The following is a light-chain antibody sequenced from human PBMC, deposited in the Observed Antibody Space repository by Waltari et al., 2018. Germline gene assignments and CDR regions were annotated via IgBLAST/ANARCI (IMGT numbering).Light chain of an antibody. V-gene: IGLV3-21*01. CDR2: YDS. CDR3: QVWDSSSDHRV. CDR1: NLGSKS. J-gene: IGLJ3*02. Sequence: SYVLTQPPSEPVAPGKTARITCGGNNLGSKSVHWYQQKSGQAPVLVIYYDSDRPSGIPERFSGSNSGNTATLTISRVEAGDEADYHCQVWDSSSDHRVFGGGTKLTVL.